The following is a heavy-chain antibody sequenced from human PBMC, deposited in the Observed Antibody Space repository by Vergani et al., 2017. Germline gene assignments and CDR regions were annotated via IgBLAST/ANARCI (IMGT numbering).Heavy chain of an antibody. CDR3: ARGMTTETTDLDGFDI. J-gene: IGHJ3*02. Sequence: EVQLVESGGGLVKPGGSLRLSCAASGFTFSSYAMSWVRQAPGKGLEWVSVIKSDGRTSYAESVKGRLTLTRDDSKNTLHLQMNSLRPEDTAVYYCARGMTTETTDLDGFDIWGQGTMVSVSS. CDR2: IKSDGRT. D-gene: IGHD4-17*01. V-gene: IGHV3-66*02. CDR1: GFTFSSYA.